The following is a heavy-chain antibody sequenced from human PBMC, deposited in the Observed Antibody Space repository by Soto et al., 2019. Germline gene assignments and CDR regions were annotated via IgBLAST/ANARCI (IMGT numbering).Heavy chain of an antibody. V-gene: IGHV1-69*12. CDR3: SRESVAVAGNPFDY. D-gene: IGHD6-19*01. Sequence: QVQLVQSGAEVKKPGSSVKVSCKASGGTFSSYAISWVRQAPGQGLEWMGGILPIFGTANYAQKFQGRVTIPADDSTSTAYMELSSLRSEDTAVYYCSRESVAVAGNPFDYWGQGPLVTVSS. CDR1: GGTFSSYA. J-gene: IGHJ4*02. CDR2: ILPIFGTA.